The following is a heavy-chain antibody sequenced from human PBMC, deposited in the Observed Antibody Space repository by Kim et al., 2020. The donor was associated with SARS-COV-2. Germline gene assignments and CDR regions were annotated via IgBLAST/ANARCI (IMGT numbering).Heavy chain of an antibody. CDR2: IRSKTYRGKK. J-gene: IGHJ4*02. Sequence: GGSLILSCTGSGYTFGDYARSWVRQAPGKGLEWLGVIRSKTYRGKKASGEYVKGRFTILRDDSNSIAYLEMNSLKSEDTSVYYCTRVPPLFDYMGQG. CDR3: TRVPPLFDY. CDR1: GYTFGDYA. V-gene: IGHV3-49*04.